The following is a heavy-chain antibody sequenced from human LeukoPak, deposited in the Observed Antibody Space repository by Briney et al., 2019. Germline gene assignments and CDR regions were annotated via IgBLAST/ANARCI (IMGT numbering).Heavy chain of an antibody. J-gene: IGHJ4*02. D-gene: IGHD6-19*01. Sequence: GGSLRLSCAASGFTFSTYWMHWVRQAPGKGLVWVSRVNGDGSSTNYADSVKGRFTISRDNAKNSLYLQMNSLRAEDTALYYCAKDTRQWLDLYYFDYWGQGTLVTVSS. V-gene: IGHV3-74*01. CDR1: GFTFSTYW. CDR3: AKDTRQWLDLYYFDY. CDR2: VNGDGSST.